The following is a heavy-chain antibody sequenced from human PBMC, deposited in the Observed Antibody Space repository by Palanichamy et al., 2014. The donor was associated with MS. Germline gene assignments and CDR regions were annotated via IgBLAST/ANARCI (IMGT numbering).Heavy chain of an antibody. CDR1: GYSINNVRF. D-gene: IGHD4-17*01. CDR2: IYHGGST. J-gene: IGHJ4*02. CDR3: ARSYGDYVDPFFDY. Sequence: QVQLQESGPGLVRPSETLSTTCTVSGYSINNVRFWGWIRQPPGKGLEWIGSIYHGGSTYYNPSLKRRVTISVDTSKNHFSLKLSTVTAADTAVYYCARSYGDYVDPFFDYWGQGILVTVSS. V-gene: IGHV4-38-2*02.